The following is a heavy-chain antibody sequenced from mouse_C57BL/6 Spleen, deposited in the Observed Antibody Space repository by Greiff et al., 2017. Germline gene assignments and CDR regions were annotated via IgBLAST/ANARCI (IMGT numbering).Heavy chain of an antibody. V-gene: IGHV1-74*01. CDR3: AIYRKNFDY. CDR2: IHPSDSDT. Sequence: QVQLQQPGAELVKPGASVKVSCTASGYTFTSYWMHWVKQRPGQGLEWIGRIHPSDSDTNYNQKFKGKATLTVDKSSSTAYMQRSRLTSEDSAVYYCAIYRKNFDYWGQGTTLTVAS. J-gene: IGHJ2*01. CDR1: GYTFTSYW.